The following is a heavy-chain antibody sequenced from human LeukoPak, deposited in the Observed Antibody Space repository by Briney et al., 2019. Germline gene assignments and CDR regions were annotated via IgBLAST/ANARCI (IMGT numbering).Heavy chain of an antibody. CDR2: ISGSGTYM. Sequence: GGSLRLSCAASGFTFSSYNMNWFRQAPGKGLEWVSSISGSGTYMFYPDSVKGRFTISRDNARNSLYLQMSSLRAEDTAVYYCARDYYFASGTPHAFDIWGQGTMVTVSS. D-gene: IGHD3-10*01. V-gene: IGHV3-21*01. CDR3: ARDYYFASGTPHAFDI. CDR1: GFTFSSYN. J-gene: IGHJ3*02.